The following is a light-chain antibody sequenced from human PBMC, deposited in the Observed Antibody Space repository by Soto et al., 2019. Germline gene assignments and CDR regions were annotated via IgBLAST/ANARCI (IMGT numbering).Light chain of an antibody. J-gene: IGKJ5*01. CDR2: AAS. Sequence: EIVLTQSPGTLSLSPGERATLSCRASETVTSRYLAWYQQKPGQAPRLLIYAASSRATGIPDWFSGSGSGTDFTLTISRLEPEDAAVYYCHRYGYGSDSFGQGTRLEIK. CDR3: HRYGYGSDS. CDR1: ETVTSRY. V-gene: IGKV3-20*01.